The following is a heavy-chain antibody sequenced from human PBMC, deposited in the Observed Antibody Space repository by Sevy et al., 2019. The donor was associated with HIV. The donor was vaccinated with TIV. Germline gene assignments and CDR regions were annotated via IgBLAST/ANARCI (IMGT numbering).Heavy chain of an antibody. Sequence: SETLSLTCAVSGYSISSGYYWGWIRQPPGKGLEWMGSIYHSGSTYYNPSLKSRVTMSVDTSKNHFSLKLSSVTAADTAVYYCARVVDGDPSGHFDYWGQGTLVTVSS. J-gene: IGHJ4*02. CDR2: IYHSGST. D-gene: IGHD6-25*01. CDR1: GYSISSGYY. V-gene: IGHV4-38-2*01. CDR3: ARVVDGDPSGHFDY.